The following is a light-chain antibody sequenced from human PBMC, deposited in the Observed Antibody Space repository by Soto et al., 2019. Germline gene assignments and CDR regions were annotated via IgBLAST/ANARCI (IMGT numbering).Light chain of an antibody. V-gene: IGKV1-5*03. CDR2: EGS. J-gene: IGKJ1*01. Sequence: DIQVTQSPSALSASVGDRVTITCRASQSVSNWLAWYRQKPGEAAKLLIYEGSTLERGVPSRFSGSGSGTEFTLAISSLQPDDIATFYCLQYETYARTFGQGPNV. CDR3: LQYETYART. CDR1: QSVSNW.